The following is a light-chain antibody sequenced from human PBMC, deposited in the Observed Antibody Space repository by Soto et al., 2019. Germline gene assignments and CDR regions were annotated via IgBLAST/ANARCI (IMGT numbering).Light chain of an antibody. CDR2: SAS. Sequence: DTLLTQSPGTLSLTSGEIATLSCGSSQSISGTYLAWYQQKPGQAPRLLIYSASTRATGIPDRFSGSGSGTDFTLTISRLEPEDFAVYYCQHYGTSPSTFGRGTKVDIK. V-gene: IGKV3-20*01. CDR3: QHYGTSPST. J-gene: IGKJ1*01. CDR1: QSISGTY.